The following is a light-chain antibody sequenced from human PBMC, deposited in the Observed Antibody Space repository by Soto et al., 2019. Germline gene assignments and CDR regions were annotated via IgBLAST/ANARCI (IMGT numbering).Light chain of an antibody. J-gene: IGKJ5*01. CDR1: QSISSY. V-gene: IGKV1-39*01. CDR2: AAS. Sequence: DIQMTQSPSSLSASVGDRVTITCRASQSISSYLNWYQQKPGKAPKLLIYAASSLQSGVPSRFSGSGSGTDFTLTISSLQPEDFAVYYCQQRLSWPITFGQGTRLEI. CDR3: QQRLSWPIT.